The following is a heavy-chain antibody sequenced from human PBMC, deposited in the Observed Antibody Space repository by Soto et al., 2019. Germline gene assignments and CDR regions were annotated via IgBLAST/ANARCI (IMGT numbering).Heavy chain of an antibody. CDR3: AKGRSGGSYRFPPPEFDY. Sequence: QVQLVESGGGVVQPGRSLRLSCAASGFTFSSYGMHWVRQAPGKGLEWVAVISYDGSNKYYADSVKGRFTISRDNSKNTLYLQMNSLCAEDTAVYYCAKGRSGGSYRFPPPEFDYWGQGTLVTVSS. D-gene: IGHD3-16*02. CDR2: ISYDGSNK. CDR1: GFTFSSYG. V-gene: IGHV3-30*18. J-gene: IGHJ4*02.